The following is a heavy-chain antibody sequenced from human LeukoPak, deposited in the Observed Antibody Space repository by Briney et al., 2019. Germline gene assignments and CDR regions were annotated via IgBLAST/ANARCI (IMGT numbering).Heavy chain of an antibody. V-gene: IGHV1-2*02. CDR3: ARVEVATITKASWFDP. Sequence: PQASVKVSCKASGYTFTGYYMHWVRQAPGQGLEWMGWINPNSGGTNYAQKFQGRVTMTRDTSISTAYMELSRLRSDDTAVYYCARVEVATITKASWFDPWGQGTLVTVSS. CDR2: INPNSGGT. J-gene: IGHJ5*02. D-gene: IGHD5-12*01. CDR1: GYTFTGYY.